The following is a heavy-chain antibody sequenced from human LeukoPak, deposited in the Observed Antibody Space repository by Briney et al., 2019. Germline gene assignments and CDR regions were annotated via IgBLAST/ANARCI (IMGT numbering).Heavy chain of an antibody. Sequence: SETLSLTCTVSGGSLTSNSYYWGWLRQPPGTGLEWFGSITYSGSTYYNPSLKRRVTISIDTSKNQFSLKLSSVTAADTAVYYCARERREQLLPPYTRSVTYFDYWGQGTLVTVSS. CDR3: ARERREQLLPPYTRSVTYFDY. CDR1: GGSLTSNSYY. J-gene: IGHJ4*02. V-gene: IGHV4-39*07. CDR2: ITYSGST. D-gene: IGHD2-2*01.